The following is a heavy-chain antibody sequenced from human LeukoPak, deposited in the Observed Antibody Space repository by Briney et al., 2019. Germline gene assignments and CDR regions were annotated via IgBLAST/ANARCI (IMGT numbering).Heavy chain of an antibody. CDR3: AASGFGFGELPSYFYYYMDV. CDR1: GGSISSYY. J-gene: IGHJ6*03. Sequence: SETLSLTCTVSGGSISSYYWSWIRQPAGKGLEWIGRIYTSGSTNYNPSLKSRVTMSVDTSKNQFSLKLSSVTAADTAVYYCAASGFGFGELPSYFYYYMDVWGKGTTVTISS. D-gene: IGHD3-10*01. V-gene: IGHV4-4*07. CDR2: IYTSGST.